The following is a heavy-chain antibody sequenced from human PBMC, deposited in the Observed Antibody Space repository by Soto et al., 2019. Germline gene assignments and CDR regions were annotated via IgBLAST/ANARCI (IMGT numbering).Heavy chain of an antibody. J-gene: IGHJ1*01. D-gene: IGHD3-16*01. CDR3: ASWADAADEDYFHH. CDR2: INQGGSQK. Sequence: PGGSLRLSCAGSGFRFSSSWMSWIRQAPGKGLEWVAHINQGGSQKYYVDSAKGRFTISRDNAKTSLYLQMNNLRAEDTATYYCASWADAADEDYFHHWGQGTLVTVS. CDR1: GFRFSSSW. V-gene: IGHV3-7*03.